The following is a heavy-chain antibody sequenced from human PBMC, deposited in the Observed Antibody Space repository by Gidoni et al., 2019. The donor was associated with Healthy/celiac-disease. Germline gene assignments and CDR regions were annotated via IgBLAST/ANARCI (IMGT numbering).Heavy chain of an antibody. J-gene: IGHJ4*02. D-gene: IGHD3-10*01. V-gene: IGHV4-34*01. CDR3: ARAYGSGSYYDY. Sequence: QVQLQQWGAGLSKPSETLSLTCAVYGGSFSGYYWSWIRQPPGKGLEWIGEINHSGSTNYNPSLKSRVTISVDTSKNQFSLKLSSVTAADTAVYYCARAYGSGSYYDYWGQGTLVTVSS. CDR2: INHSGST. CDR1: GGSFSGYY.